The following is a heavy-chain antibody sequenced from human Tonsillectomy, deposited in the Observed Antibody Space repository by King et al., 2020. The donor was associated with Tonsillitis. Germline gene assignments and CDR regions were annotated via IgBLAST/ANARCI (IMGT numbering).Heavy chain of an antibody. V-gene: IGHV3-74*01. Sequence: VQLVESGGGLVQPGGSLRLSCAASGFTFSSYWMHWVRQAPGKGLGWVSRINSDGSSTSYADSVKGRFTISRDNANNTLYLQINSLRADDTAVYYCARFYAPDAFDIWGQGTVVTVSS. CDR2: INSDGSST. CDR3: ARFYAPDAFDI. D-gene: IGHD2/OR15-2a*01. CDR1: GFTFSSYW. J-gene: IGHJ3*02.